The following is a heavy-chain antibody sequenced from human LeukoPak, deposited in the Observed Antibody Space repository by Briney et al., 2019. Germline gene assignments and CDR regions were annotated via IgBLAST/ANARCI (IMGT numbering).Heavy chain of an antibody. V-gene: IGHV3-21*01. Sequence: GGSLRLACAASGFTFSSYSMNWYRQARGDVLEWVSSINSISSYIYYADSVKGRFTISRDNAKNSLYLQMNSLRAEDTAVYYCARDLRTDPYYYDSSGPLRDYWGQGTLVTVSS. D-gene: IGHD3-22*01. J-gene: IGHJ4*02. CDR2: INSISSYI. CDR3: ARDLRTDPYYYDSSGPLRDY. CDR1: GFTFSSYS.